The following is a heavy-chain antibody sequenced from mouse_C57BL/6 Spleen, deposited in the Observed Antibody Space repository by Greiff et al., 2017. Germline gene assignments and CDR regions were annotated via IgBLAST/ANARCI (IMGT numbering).Heavy chain of an antibody. CDR2: INPSNGGT. Sequence: QVHVKQPGTELVKPGASVKLSCKASGYTFTSYWMHWVKQRPGQGLEWIGNINPSNGGTNYNEKFKSKATLTVDKSSSTAYMQLSSLTSEDSAVYYCARSGYYGSRTGYFDVWGTGTTVTVSS. D-gene: IGHD1-1*01. CDR3: ARSGYYGSRTGYFDV. V-gene: IGHV1-53*01. J-gene: IGHJ1*03. CDR1: GYTFTSYW.